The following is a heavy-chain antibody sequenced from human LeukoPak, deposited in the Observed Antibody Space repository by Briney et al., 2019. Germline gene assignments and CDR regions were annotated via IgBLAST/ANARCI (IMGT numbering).Heavy chain of an antibody. CDR1: GYSFTSYW. CDR2: IYPGDSDT. Sequence: NLGESLKISCKGSGYSFTSYWIGWVRQMPGKGLGWMGIIYPGDSDTRYSPSFQGQVTISADKSISTAYLQWSSLKASDTAMYYCARQLGTGTSPFDPWGQGTLVTVSS. V-gene: IGHV5-51*01. D-gene: IGHD1-1*01. J-gene: IGHJ5*02. CDR3: ARQLGTGTSPFDP.